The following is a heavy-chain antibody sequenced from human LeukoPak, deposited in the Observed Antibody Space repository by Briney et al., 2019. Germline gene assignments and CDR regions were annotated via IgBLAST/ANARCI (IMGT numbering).Heavy chain of an antibody. Sequence: SETLSVTCTVSGGSISSSSDYWGWIRQPPGKGLEWLGSIYYSGSTYYNPSLKSRVTISVDTSKNQFSLKLSYVTAADTAVYYCASAHSRYCSSTSCYRTHAFDIWGQGTMVTVSS. D-gene: IGHD2-2*01. CDR1: GGSISSSSDY. CDR3: ASAHSRYCSSTSCYRTHAFDI. J-gene: IGHJ3*02. V-gene: IGHV4-39*01. CDR2: IYYSGST.